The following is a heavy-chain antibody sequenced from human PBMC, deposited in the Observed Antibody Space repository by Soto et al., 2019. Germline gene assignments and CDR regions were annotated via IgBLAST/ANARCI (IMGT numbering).Heavy chain of an antibody. J-gene: IGHJ3*02. CDR3: GKERDPNDAFEI. CDR2: ISYDGSNK. Sequence: WGSLRLSCAASGFTFSSYGMHWFRQAPGKGLEWVAVISYDGSNKYYADSVKGRFTISRDNSKNTLYLQMNSLRAEDTAVYYFGKERDPNDAFEIWGQETMGT. V-gene: IGHV3-30*18. CDR1: GFTFSSYG.